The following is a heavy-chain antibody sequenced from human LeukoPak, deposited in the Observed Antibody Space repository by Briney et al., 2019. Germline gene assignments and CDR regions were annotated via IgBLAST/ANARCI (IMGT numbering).Heavy chain of an antibody. CDR1: GGSFSGYY. D-gene: IGHD6-19*01. Sequence: SETLSLTCAVYGGSFSGYYWSWIRQPPGKGLEWIGEINHSGSTNYNPSLKSRVTISVDTSKNQFSLKLSSVTAADTAVYYCARHTSSGWYGWFDPWGQGTLVTVSS. J-gene: IGHJ5*02. CDR2: INHSGST. V-gene: IGHV4-34*01. CDR3: ARHTSSGWYGWFDP.